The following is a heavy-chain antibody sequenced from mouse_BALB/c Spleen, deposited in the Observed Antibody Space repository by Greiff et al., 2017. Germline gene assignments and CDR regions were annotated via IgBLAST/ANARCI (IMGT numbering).Heavy chain of an antibody. Sequence: EVKLLESGGGLVQPGGSLKLSCAASGFDFSRYWMSWVRQAPGKGLEWIGEINPDSSTINYTPSLKDKFIISRDNAKNTLYLQMSKVRSEDTALYYCARRGDDYDWVAYWGQGTLVTVSA. J-gene: IGHJ3*01. D-gene: IGHD2-4*01. CDR1: GFDFSRYW. CDR2: INPDSSTI. CDR3: ARRGDDYDWVAY. V-gene: IGHV4-1*02.